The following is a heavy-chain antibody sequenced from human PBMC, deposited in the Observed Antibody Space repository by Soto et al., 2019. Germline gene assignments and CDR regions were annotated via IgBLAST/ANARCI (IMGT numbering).Heavy chain of an antibody. CDR2: IYYSKST. Sequence: SETLSLTCTVSGGSISSYYWSWIRQHPGKGLEWIGYIYYSKSTYYNPSLKSRVTISLDTSKNQFSLKLTSVTAADTAVYYCARDLGGWPGYWGQGTLVTVSS. D-gene: IGHD2-15*01. CDR1: GGSISSYY. V-gene: IGHV4-59*12. CDR3: ARDLGGWPGY. J-gene: IGHJ4*02.